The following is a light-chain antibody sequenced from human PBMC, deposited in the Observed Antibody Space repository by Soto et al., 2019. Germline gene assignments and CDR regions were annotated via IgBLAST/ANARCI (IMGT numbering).Light chain of an antibody. Sequence: QPASVSGSPGQSITISCTGTSSDFGGYNYVSWYQHHPGKAPKLIIFDVSNRPSGVSNPFSGSKSGNTASLTISGLQPEDEADYYCSSYTTSNTRQIVFGTGTKVTVL. CDR2: DVS. J-gene: IGLJ1*01. CDR3: SSYTTSNTRQIV. CDR1: SSDFGGYNY. V-gene: IGLV2-14*03.